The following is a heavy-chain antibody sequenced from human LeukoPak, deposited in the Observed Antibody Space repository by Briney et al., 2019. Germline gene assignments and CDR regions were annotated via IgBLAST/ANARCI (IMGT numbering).Heavy chain of an antibody. J-gene: IGHJ5*02. D-gene: IGHD3-22*01. Sequence: ASVKVSCKASGYTFTSYYMHWVRQAPGQGLEWMGIINPSGGSTSYAQKFQGRVTMTRETSTSTVYMELSRLRSEDTAVYYCARYFPDYYVGSGRENWFDPWGQGTLVTVSS. CDR3: ARYFPDYYVGSGRENWFDP. CDR2: INPSGGST. V-gene: IGHV1-46*01. CDR1: GYTFTSYY.